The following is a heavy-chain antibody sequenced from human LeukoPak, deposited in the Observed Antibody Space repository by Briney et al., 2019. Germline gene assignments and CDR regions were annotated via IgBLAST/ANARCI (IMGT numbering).Heavy chain of an antibody. V-gene: IGHV4-30-2*01. CDR3: ARGYGTFDF. CDR1: GGSINSGVYS. J-gene: IGHJ4*02. CDR2: IYHSGRT. D-gene: IGHD5-18*01. Sequence: SSETLSLTRAVSGGSINSGVYSWSWIRQPPGKGVEWMGYIYHSGRTYYNPSLKSRVTMSVDRSKNHFSLKLNSVTAADTAVYYCARGYGTFDFWGQGILVTVSS.